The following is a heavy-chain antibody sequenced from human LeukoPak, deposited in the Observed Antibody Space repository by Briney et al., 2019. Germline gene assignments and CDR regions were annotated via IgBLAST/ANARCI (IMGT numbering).Heavy chain of an antibody. D-gene: IGHD3-10*01. CDR3: ASSTMLRGAPDY. J-gene: IGHJ4*02. CDR2: INSDGTTT. V-gene: IGHV3-74*01. Sequence: GGSLRLSCAASGFTFSSYWMHWVRQPPGKGLVWVSRINSDGTTTYYADSVKGRFTISRDNAKNTLYLQMNSLRAEDTAVYYCASSTMLRGAPDYWGQGTLVTVSS. CDR1: GFTFSSYW.